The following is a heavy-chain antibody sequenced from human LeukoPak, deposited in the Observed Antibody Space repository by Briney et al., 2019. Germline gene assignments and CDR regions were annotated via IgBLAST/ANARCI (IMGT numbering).Heavy chain of an antibody. D-gene: IGHD4-23*01. J-gene: IGHJ6*02. CDR1: GFTFSSFA. CDR3: AKESRWKGYYYGMDV. CDR2: ISFDGSNE. Sequence: GRSLRLSCAASGFTFSSFAMHWVRQAPGKGLEWVALISFDGSNEYYADSVRGRFTISRDKSKNTVYLQMNSLRTEDTAVYYCAKESRWKGYYYGMDVWGQGTTVTVSS. V-gene: IGHV3-30*18.